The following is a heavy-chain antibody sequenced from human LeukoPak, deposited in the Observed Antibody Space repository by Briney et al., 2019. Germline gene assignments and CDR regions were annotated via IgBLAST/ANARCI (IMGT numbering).Heavy chain of an antibody. J-gene: IGHJ4*02. V-gene: IGHV4-34*01. CDR3: ARRAEYYFDY. Sequence: SETLSLTCAVYGGSFSGYYWSWIRQPPGKGLEWIGEINHSGSTNYNPSIKSRVTISVDTSKNQFSLKLSSVTAADTAVYYCARRAEYYFDYWGQGTLVTVSS. CDR1: GGSFSGYY. D-gene: IGHD6-19*01. CDR2: INHSGST.